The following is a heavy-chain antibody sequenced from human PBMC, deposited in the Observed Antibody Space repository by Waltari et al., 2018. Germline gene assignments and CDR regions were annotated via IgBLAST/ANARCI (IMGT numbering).Heavy chain of an antibody. D-gene: IGHD5-12*01. J-gene: IGHJ4*02. CDR2: IYSGGST. V-gene: IGHV3-53*01. CDR1: GFTVSRKY. CDR3: ASGDGYNEGVDY. Sequence: VQLVESGVGLIQPGVSLRLYCAASGFTVSRKYMLWVRQDPGKGLEWVSVIYSGGSTYYADSVKGRFTISRDNSKNTLYLQMNSLRAEDTAVYYCASGDGYNEGVDYWGQGTLVTVSS.